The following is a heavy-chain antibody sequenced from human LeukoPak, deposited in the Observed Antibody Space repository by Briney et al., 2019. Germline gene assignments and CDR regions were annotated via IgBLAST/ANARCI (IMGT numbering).Heavy chain of an antibody. Sequence: GGSLRLSCAASGFTFCSYSMNWVRQAPGKGLEWVSSISSSSSYIYYADSVKGRFTISRDNAKNSLYLQMNSLRAEDTAVYYCARGSGYSYGLFSWGQGTLVTVSS. CDR2: ISSSSSYI. V-gene: IGHV3-21*01. D-gene: IGHD5-18*01. CDR1: GFTFCSYS. CDR3: ARGSGYSYGLFS. J-gene: IGHJ5*02.